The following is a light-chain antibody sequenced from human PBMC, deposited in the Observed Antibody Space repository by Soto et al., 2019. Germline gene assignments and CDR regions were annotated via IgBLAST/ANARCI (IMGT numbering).Light chain of an antibody. CDR1: QSVSST. J-gene: IGKJ4*01. CDR3: QQYYQWPLT. V-gene: IGKV3-15*01. CDR2: GTS. Sequence: EIVMTQSPATLSVSPGERATLSCRASQSVSSTLAWYQQIPGQAPSLLLFGTSTRATGIPSRFSGSGSGTEFTITISSLQSEDFAFYYCQQYYQWPLTFGGGTKVEVK.